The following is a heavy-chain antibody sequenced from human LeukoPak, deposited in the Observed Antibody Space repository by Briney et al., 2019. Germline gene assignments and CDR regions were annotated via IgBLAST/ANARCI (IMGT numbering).Heavy chain of an antibody. CDR3: ARDTGPSGTAFDS. D-gene: IGHD2-2*01. CDR1: GGSIISTSSY. V-gene: IGHV4-39*07. Sequence: SEALSLTCTVSGGSIISTSSYWVWIRQHPGKGLEWIGTIYYSGTTYYNPSLKSRVTISVDTSKNHFSLNLSFLTAADTAVYYCARDTGPSGTAFDSWGPGTLVTVSS. CDR2: IYYSGTT. J-gene: IGHJ4*02.